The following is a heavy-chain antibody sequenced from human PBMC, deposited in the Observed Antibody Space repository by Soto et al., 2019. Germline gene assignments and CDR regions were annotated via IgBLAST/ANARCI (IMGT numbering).Heavy chain of an antibody. V-gene: IGHV3-23*01. CDR2: ISGSGAST. CDR1: GFTFSNSA. J-gene: IGHJ4*02. Sequence: GGSLRLSCAASGFTFSNSAMTWVRQAPGKGLEWVSVISGSGASTFYADSVKGRFTISRGNSKNTLYLQMNSLRAEDTAVYYCAKARTRYSSSSFDYWGQGTLVTVSS. CDR3: AKARTRYSSSSFDY. D-gene: IGHD6-6*01.